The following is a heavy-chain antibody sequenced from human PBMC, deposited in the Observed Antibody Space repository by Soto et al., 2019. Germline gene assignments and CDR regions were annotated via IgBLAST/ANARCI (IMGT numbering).Heavy chain of an antibody. J-gene: IGHJ3*02. CDR2: ISAYNGNT. D-gene: IGHD6-6*01. V-gene: IGHV1-18*01. CDR1: GYTFTSDG. Sequence: ASVNVSCKASGYTFTSDGSSCVRKAPEQGLEWMGWISAYNGNTNYAQKLQGRVTMTTDTSTSTAYMGLRSLRSDDTAVYYCARSRGAARLWDAFDIWGQGTMVTVSS. CDR3: ARSRGAARLWDAFDI.